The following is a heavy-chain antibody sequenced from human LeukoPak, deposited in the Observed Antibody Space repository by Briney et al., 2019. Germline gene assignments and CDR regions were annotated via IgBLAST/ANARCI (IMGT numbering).Heavy chain of an antibody. Sequence: SETLSLTCTVSGGSISSYYWSWIRQPPGKGLEWIGYIYYSGSTNYNPSLKSRVTISVDTSKNQFSLKLSSVTAADTAVYYCARVKVAVAAYYYYGMDVWGQGTTVTVSS. CDR1: GGSISSYY. CDR3: ARVKVAVAAYYYYGMDV. J-gene: IGHJ6*02. V-gene: IGHV4-59*01. CDR2: IYYSGST. D-gene: IGHD6-19*01.